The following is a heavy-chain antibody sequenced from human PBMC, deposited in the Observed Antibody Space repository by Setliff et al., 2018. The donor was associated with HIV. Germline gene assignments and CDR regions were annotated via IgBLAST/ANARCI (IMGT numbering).Heavy chain of an antibody. CDR3: ARDREIGEYCSGGGCYQDY. CDR2: INPNSGGT. D-gene: IGHD2-15*01. J-gene: IGHJ4*02. CDR1: GYTFTDYY. Sequence: ASVKVSCKASGYTFTDYYMHWVRQAPGQGLEWMGRINPNSGGTNYAQKFQGRVTMTRDTSISTAYMELSRLRSDDTAVYYCARDREIGEYCSGGGCYQDYWGQGTLVTVAS. V-gene: IGHV1-2*06.